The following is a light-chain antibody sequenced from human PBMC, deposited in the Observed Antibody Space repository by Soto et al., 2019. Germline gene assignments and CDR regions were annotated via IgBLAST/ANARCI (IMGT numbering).Light chain of an antibody. Sequence: QSPLTLPPSGSRCSWQLYTLSLTGNSSDVGGYNYVYWYQQHPGKAPKLMIYDVSKRPSGVPDRFSGSKSGNTASLTISGLQAEDEADYYCCSYAGSYTYVFGTGTKVTVL. J-gene: IGLJ1*01. CDR3: CSYAGSYTYV. CDR1: SSDVGGYNY. V-gene: IGLV2-11*01. CDR2: DVS.